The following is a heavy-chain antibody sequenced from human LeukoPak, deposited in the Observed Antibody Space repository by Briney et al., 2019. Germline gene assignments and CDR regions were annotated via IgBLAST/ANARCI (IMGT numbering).Heavy chain of an antibody. CDR1: GITITYYS. Sequence: GASLSLSYGASGITITYYSMSWVRRAPGKRLEWLSYISSGGSTIKYADSVKGRFTISRDNAKNSLFLQMNSLRAEDTAVYYCARDLIAAEPLWGQGTLVTVSS. V-gene: IGHV3-48*01. CDR2: ISSGGSTI. D-gene: IGHD6-13*01. J-gene: IGHJ4*02. CDR3: ARDLIAAEPL.